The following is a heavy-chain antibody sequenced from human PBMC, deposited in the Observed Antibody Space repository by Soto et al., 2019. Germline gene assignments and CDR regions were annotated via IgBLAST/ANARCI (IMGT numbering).Heavy chain of an antibody. D-gene: IGHD6-13*01. Sequence: EVQLLESGGGLVQPGGSLRLSCAASGFTFSSYAMSWVRQAPGKGLEWVSAISGSGGSTYYADSVKGRFTISRDNSKNTLYLQMNSLRAEDTAVYYCAKGAPRWSMAAAGSDYWGQGTLVSVSS. CDR3: AKGAPRWSMAAAGSDY. CDR2: ISGSGGST. J-gene: IGHJ4*02. CDR1: GFTFSSYA. V-gene: IGHV3-23*01.